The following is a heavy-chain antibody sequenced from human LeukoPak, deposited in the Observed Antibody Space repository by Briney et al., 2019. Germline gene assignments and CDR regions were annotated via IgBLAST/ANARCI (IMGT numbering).Heavy chain of an antibody. CDR3: ARGPYVFSGSYEQYFQH. CDR2: MNPNSGNT. Sequence: ASVKVSCKASGYTFTSYDINWVRQATGQGLEWMGWMNPNSGNTGYAQKFQGRVTITRNTSISTAYMELSSLRSEDTAVYYCARGPYVFSGSYEQYFQHWGQGTLVTVSS. V-gene: IGHV1-8*03. J-gene: IGHJ1*01. D-gene: IGHD1-26*01. CDR1: GYTFTSYD.